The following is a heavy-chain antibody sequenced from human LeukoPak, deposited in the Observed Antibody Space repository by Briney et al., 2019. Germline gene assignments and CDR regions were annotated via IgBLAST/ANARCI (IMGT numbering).Heavy chain of an antibody. CDR1: GFTFSSYS. CDR3: ARVSILIVPYYAFDI. V-gene: IGHV3-48*01. CDR2: ISSSNSPI. Sequence: GGSLRLSCVASGFTFSSYSMNWVRQAPGKGLEWVSYISSSNSPIYYADSLRGRFTISRDNAKNSLFLQMNSLRAEDTAVYYCARVSILIVPYYAFDIWGQGTMVTVSS. J-gene: IGHJ3*02. D-gene: IGHD2/OR15-2a*01.